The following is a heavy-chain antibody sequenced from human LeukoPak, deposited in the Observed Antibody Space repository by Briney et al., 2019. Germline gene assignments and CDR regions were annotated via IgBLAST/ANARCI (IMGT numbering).Heavy chain of an antibody. D-gene: IGHD4-17*01. CDR2: MDSGGSSI. CDR3: ASDMCTVTNSPYN. V-gene: IGHV3-74*01. Sequence: GGSLRLSCAASGFTFSNAWMSWVRQAPGKGLVWVSRMDSGGSSINYADSVKGRFTISRDNAKNTLYLQMNSLRDEDTAVYYCASDMCTVTNSPYNWGQGTLVPVS. CDR1: GFTFSNAW. J-gene: IGHJ4*02.